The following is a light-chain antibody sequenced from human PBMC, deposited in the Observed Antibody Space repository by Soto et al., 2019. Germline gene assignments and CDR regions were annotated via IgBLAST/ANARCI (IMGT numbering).Light chain of an antibody. CDR3: QQRSNWPPIT. CDR1: QSVSSY. V-gene: IGKV3-11*01. CDR2: DAS. Sequence: EIVLTQSPATLCLSPGERATLSCRASQSVSSYLAWYQQKPGQAPRLLLYDASNRATGIPARFSGSGSGTDFTLTIISLEPEDFAVYYCQQRSNWPPITFGQGTRLEIK. J-gene: IGKJ5*01.